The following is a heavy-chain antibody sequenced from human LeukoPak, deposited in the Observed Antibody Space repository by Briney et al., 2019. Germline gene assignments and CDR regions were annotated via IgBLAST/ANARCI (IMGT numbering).Heavy chain of an antibody. CDR2: ISWNSGSI. CDR3: AKGAVAAAAGTIDY. V-gene: IGHV3-9*03. J-gene: IGHJ4*02. Sequence: TGGSLRLACAASGFTFDAYAMHWVRQAPGKGLEWVSGISWNSGSIGYADSVKGRFTISRDNAKNYLYLQMNSLRAEDMALYYCAKGAVAAAAGTIDYWGQGTLVTVSS. CDR1: GFTFDAYA. D-gene: IGHD6-13*01.